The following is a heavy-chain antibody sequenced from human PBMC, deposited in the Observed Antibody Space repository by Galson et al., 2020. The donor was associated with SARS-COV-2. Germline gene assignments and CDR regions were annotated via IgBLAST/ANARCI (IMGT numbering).Heavy chain of an antibody. D-gene: IGHD5-12*01. Sequence: GGSLRLSCAASGFTFSSYELNWVRQAPGKVLEWVSYISSRGSTVYYADSVKGRFTISRDNAKNSLYLQMNSLRAEDTAVYYCARVEMATISIDYWGQGTLVTVSS. J-gene: IGHJ4*02. V-gene: IGHV3-48*03. CDR2: ISSRGSTV. CDR1: GFTFSSYE. CDR3: ARVEMATISIDY.